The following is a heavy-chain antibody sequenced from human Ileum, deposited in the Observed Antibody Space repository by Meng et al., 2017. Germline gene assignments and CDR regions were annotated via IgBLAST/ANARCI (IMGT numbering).Heavy chain of an antibody. V-gene: IGHV4-4*02. CDR2: ISQESGRT. CDR1: GYSISSRDW. CDR3: VRNEGYSLGD. D-gene: IGHD2-21*01. Sequence: PRAAAGPGLVKPSGPPSRPCPGSGYSISSRDWGSWVRQPPGKGLEWIGEISQESGRTNYNPSLKSRVTISLDKSKNQFSLNLNSVTAADTAVYYCVRNEGYSLGDWGQGTLVTVSS. J-gene: IGHJ4*02.